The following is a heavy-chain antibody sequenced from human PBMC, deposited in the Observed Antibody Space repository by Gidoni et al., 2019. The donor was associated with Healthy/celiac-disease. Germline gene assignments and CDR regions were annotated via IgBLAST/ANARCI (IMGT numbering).Heavy chain of an antibody. CDR3: ARDFLFYGDYVDYYYGMDV. V-gene: IGHV1-69*04. CDR2: IIPILGIA. J-gene: IGHJ6*02. Sequence: QVQLVQSGAAVKKPGSSVKVSCKASEGTFSSYAISWVRQASGQGLEWMGRIIPILGIANYAQKFQVRVTITAYKSTSTAYMELSSLRSEDTAVYYCARDFLFYGDYVDYYYGMDVWGQGTTVTVSS. CDR1: EGTFSSYA. D-gene: IGHD4-17*01.